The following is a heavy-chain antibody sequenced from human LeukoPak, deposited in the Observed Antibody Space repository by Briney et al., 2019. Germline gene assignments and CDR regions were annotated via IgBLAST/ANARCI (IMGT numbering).Heavy chain of an antibody. CDR3: ARDYFTSYYYYGMDA. V-gene: IGHV4-59*01. J-gene: IGHJ6*02. CDR1: GGSISNYY. D-gene: IGHD2/OR15-2a*01. CDR2: INYSGST. Sequence: SETLSLTCAVSGGSISNYYLNWIRQPPGKGLEWIGYINYSGSTNYNPSLKSRVTISIDTSKNQFSLKLSSVTAADTAVYYCARDYFTSYYYYGMDAWGQGTTVTVSS.